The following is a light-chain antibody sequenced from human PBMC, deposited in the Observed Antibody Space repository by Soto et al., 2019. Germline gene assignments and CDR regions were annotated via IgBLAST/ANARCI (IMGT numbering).Light chain of an antibody. CDR2: DAS. Sequence: DIQMTQSPSTLSASVGDRVTITCRASQGIVRWLAWYQQKPGKAPKLLIYDASSLRSGVPSRFSGSGSGTEFTLTISSLQPEDFATYYCQQYNSHWTFGQGTKVDI. V-gene: IGKV1-5*01. CDR1: QGIVRW. CDR3: QQYNSHWT. J-gene: IGKJ1*01.